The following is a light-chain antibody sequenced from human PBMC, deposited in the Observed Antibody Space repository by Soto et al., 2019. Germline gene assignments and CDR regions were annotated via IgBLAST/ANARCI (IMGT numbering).Light chain of an antibody. Sequence: QSVLSQPPSASGTPGQRVTISRSGSSSNIGSNTVSWYQQFPGTAPKLLIYFNIQRPSGVPDRFSGSKSGTSASLAISGLQSEDEADYYCAAWDDSLNGYVFGTGTKVTVL. V-gene: IGLV1-44*01. CDR3: AAWDDSLNGYV. CDR2: FNI. J-gene: IGLJ1*01. CDR1: SSNIGSNT.